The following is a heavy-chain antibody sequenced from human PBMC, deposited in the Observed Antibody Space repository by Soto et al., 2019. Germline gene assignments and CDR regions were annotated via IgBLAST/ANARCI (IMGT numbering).Heavy chain of an antibody. Sequence: QVQLVESGGGVVQPGRSLRLSCAASGFTFTSYGMHCVRQAPGKGLEWVAVIWYDGSNKYYADSVKGRFTISRDNSKNTLYLQMNSLRAADTAVYYCARGGLLLDYWGQGTLVTVSS. D-gene: IGHD2-21*01. CDR2: IWYDGSNK. V-gene: IGHV3-33*01. J-gene: IGHJ4*02. CDR1: GFTFTSYG. CDR3: ARGGLLLDY.